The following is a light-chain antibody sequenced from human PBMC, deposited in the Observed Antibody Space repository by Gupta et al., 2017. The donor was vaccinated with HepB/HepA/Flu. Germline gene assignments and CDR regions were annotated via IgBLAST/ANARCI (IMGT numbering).Light chain of an antibody. Sequence: SYVLTQPPSLSVAPRKTARMTCGGSNIGDKRVHWFPQKPGQAPVLVVYDDTARPSGIPERFSGSNSGKTATLTISRVEAGDEADYYCQVWDSGNDRGVLGGGTKLTVL. CDR2: DDT. CDR3: QVWDSGNDRGV. CDR1: NIGDKR. V-gene: IGLV3-21*03. J-gene: IGLJ3*02.